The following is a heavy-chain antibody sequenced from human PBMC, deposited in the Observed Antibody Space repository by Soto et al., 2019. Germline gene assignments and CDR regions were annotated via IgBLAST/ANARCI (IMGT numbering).Heavy chain of an antibody. CDR3: ARGKYLTNYYYYYGMDV. CDR2: INHSGST. Sequence: PSETLSLTCAVYGGSFSVYYWSWIRQPPGKGLEWIGEINHSGSTNYNPSLKSRVTISVDTSKNQFSLKLSSVTAADTAVYYCARGKYLTNYYYYYGMDVWGQGTTVTVSS. J-gene: IGHJ6*02. V-gene: IGHV4-34*01. CDR1: GGSFSVYY. D-gene: IGHD2-8*01.